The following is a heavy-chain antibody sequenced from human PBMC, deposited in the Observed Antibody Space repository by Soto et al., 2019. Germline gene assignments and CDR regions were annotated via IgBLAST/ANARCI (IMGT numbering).Heavy chain of an antibody. Sequence: SETLSLTCTVSGGSISSSSYYWGWIRQPPGKGLEWIGSIYYSGSTYYNPSLKSRVTISVDTSKNQFSLKLSSVTAADTAVYYCAKIRLAATGIFDPWGQGTLVTVS. V-gene: IGHV4-39*01. CDR1: GGSISSSSYY. CDR2: IYYSGST. J-gene: IGHJ5*02. D-gene: IGHD1-1*01. CDR3: AKIRLAATGIFDP.